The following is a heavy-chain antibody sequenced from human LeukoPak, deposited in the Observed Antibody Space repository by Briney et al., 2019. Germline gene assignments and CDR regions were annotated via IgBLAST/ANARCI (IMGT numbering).Heavy chain of an antibody. V-gene: IGHV4-59*08. CDR3: ARRSSGWRGTGAFDI. J-gene: IGHJ3*02. Sequence: SETLSLTCTVSGGSISSYYWSWIRQPSGKGLEWIGYIYYSGSTNYNPSLKSRVTISVDTSKNQFSLKLSSVTAADTAVYYCARRSSGWRGTGAFDIWGQGTMVTVSS. D-gene: IGHD6-19*01. CDR1: GGSISSYY. CDR2: IYYSGST.